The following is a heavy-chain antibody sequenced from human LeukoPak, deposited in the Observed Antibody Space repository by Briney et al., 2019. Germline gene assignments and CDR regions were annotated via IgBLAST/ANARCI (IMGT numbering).Heavy chain of an antibody. J-gene: IGHJ5*02. V-gene: IGHV4-59*12. CDR3: ARDLYYYDSSGYYWIWFDP. D-gene: IGHD3-22*01. CDR2: IYYSGST. Sequence: PSETLSLTCTVSGGSISSYYWSWIRQPPGKGLEWIGYIYYSGSTYYNPSLKSRVTISVETSKNQFSRRLSSVTAADTAVYYCARDLYYYDSSGYYWIWFDPWGQGTLVTVSS. CDR1: GGSISSYY.